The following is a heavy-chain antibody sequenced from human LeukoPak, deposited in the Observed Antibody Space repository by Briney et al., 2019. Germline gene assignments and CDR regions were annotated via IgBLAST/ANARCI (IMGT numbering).Heavy chain of an antibody. CDR2: IYYSGST. V-gene: IGHV4-59*01. D-gene: IGHD3-16*01. CDR3: ARHYGP. Sequence: RASETLSLTCTVSGVSISSYYWSWIRQPPGKGLEWIGYIYYSGSTNYNPSLKSRVTISVDTSKNQFSLKLSSVTAADTAVYYCARHYGPWGQGTLVTVSS. CDR1: GVSISSYY. J-gene: IGHJ4*02.